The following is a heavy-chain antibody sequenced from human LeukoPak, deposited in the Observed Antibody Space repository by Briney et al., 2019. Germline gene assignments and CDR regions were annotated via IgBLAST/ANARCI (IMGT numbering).Heavy chain of an antibody. V-gene: IGHV1-46*01. J-gene: IGHJ4*02. D-gene: IGHD6-13*01. CDR2: INPSGGST. Sequence: ASVTVSCKASGYTFTSYYMHWVRQAPGQGLEWVGIINPSGGSTSYAQKFQGRVTMTRDTSTSTVYMELSSLRSEDTAVYYCARDRGEGLIAAAGTMIDYWGQGTLVTVSS. CDR1: GYTFTSYY. CDR3: ARDRGEGLIAAAGTMIDY.